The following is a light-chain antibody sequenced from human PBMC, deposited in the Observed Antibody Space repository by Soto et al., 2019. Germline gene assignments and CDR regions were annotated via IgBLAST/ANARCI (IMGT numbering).Light chain of an antibody. CDR3: QQSYNTPIT. Sequence: IQRPQSPYSLSASLGDRVTITCRASQTSSNYLNWYQQKSGRAPELLVYAASNLQSGVPSRFTGSGSGTHFTLTISGLEPADFATYFCQQSYNTPITFGQGTRLAI. J-gene: IGKJ5*01. CDR2: AAS. V-gene: IGKV1-39*01. CDR1: QTSSNY.